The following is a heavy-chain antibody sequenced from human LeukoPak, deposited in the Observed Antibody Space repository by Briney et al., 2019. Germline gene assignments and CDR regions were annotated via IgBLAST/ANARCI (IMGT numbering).Heavy chain of an antibody. CDR1: GFTFSSYG. CDR2: ISYDGSNK. CDR3: AKGANIVVVVAATPLDY. Sequence: GGSLRLSCAASGFTFSSYGMHWVRQAPGKGLEWVVVISYDGSNKYYADSVKGRFTISRDNSKNTLYLQMNSLRAEDTAVYYCAKGANIVVVVAATPLDYWGQGTLVTVSS. D-gene: IGHD2-15*01. V-gene: IGHV3-30*18. J-gene: IGHJ4*02.